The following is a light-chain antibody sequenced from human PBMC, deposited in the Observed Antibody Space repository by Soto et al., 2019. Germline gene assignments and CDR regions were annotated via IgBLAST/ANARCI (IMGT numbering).Light chain of an antibody. CDR3: SSCTSSSTL. Sequence: QSVLTQPASVSGSPGQSITISCTGISSGVGGYNCVSWYQQHPGKAPKLMIYDVSNRPSGGSNRVSGSKSGSTASLTISGLQAEDEADFYCSSCTSSSTLFGGGTKVTVL. J-gene: IGLJ2*01. CDR2: DVS. V-gene: IGLV2-14*01. CDR1: SSGVGGYNC.